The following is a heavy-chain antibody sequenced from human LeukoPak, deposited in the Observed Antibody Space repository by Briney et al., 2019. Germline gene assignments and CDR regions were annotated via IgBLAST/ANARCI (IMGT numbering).Heavy chain of an antibody. Sequence: ASVKVSCKASGYTFTSYAMHWVRQAPGQRLEWMGVIIPMFDTSSHAQKLQGRVTMTRDTSTSTVYMELSSLRSEDTAVYYCVRDYDTIEGSGSYPSDYWGQGTLVTVSS. CDR1: GYTFTSYA. CDR3: VRDYDTIEGSGSYPSDY. D-gene: IGHD3-10*01. CDR2: IIPMFDTS. J-gene: IGHJ4*02. V-gene: IGHV1-46*01.